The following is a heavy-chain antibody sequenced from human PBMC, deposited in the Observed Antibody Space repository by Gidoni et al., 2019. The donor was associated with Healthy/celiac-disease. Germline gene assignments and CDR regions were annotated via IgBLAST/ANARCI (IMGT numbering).Heavy chain of an antibody. CDR1: GGSISSSSYY. CDR3: ARDRPWELPFDY. CDR2: IYYSGST. V-gene: IGHV4-39*07. D-gene: IGHD1-26*01. J-gene: IGHJ4*02. Sequence: QLQLQESGPGLVKPSETLSLTCTVSGGSISSSSYYWGWIRQPPGKGLEWIGSIYYSGSTYYNPSLKSRVTISVDTSKNQFSLKLSSVTAADTAVYYCARDRPWELPFDYWGQGTLVTVSS.